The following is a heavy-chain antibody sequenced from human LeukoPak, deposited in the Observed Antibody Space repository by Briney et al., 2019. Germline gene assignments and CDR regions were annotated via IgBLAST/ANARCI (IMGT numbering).Heavy chain of an antibody. CDR2: IYYSGST. CDR3: ARAPPYIVATWGLNDAFDI. D-gene: IGHD5-12*01. J-gene: IGHJ3*02. V-gene: IGHV4-59*01. Sequence: SETLSLTCTVSGGSISSYYWSWIRQPPGRGLEWIGDIYYSGSTNYNPSLKSRVTISVDTSKNQFSLKLSSVTAADTAVYYCARAPPYIVATWGLNDAFDIWGQGTMVTVSS. CDR1: GGSISSYY.